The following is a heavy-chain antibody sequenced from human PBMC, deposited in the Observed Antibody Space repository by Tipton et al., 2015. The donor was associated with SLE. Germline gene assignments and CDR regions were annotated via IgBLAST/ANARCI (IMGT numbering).Heavy chain of an antibody. CDR2: INHSGST. CDR1: GFTFSNAW. J-gene: IGHJ4*02. CDR3: ASPMAGY. D-gene: IGHD5-24*01. Sequence: LRLSCAASGFTFSNAWMSWVRQPPGKGLEWIGEINHSGSTNYNPSLKSRLTILVDTSKNQFSLKLSSVTAADTAVYYCASPMAGYWGQGTLVTVSS. V-gene: IGHV4-34*01.